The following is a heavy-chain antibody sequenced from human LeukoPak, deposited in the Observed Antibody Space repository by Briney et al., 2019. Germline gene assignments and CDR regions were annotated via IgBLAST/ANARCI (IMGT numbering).Heavy chain of an antibody. CDR2: IYYSGST. CDR3: ARQGPKGLFDY. CDR1: GSNKSKS. V-gene: IGHV4-59*01. Sequence: GSNKSKSRSSLHHQTKKGLEWIGYIYYSGSTNYNPSLKSRVTISVDTSKNQFSLKLSSVTAADTAVYYCARQGPKGLFDYWGQGTLVTVSS. J-gene: IGHJ4*02.